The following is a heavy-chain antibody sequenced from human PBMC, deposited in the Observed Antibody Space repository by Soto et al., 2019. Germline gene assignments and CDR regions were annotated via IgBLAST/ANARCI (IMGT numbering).Heavy chain of an antibody. D-gene: IGHD3-16*01. V-gene: IGHV4-4*07. J-gene: IGHJ5*02. CDR1: GASLSRYY. Sequence: QVVLQESGPGVVKPSDTLSLTCNVSGASLSRYYWSWIRQPPGKGLEWIGRIYATGDTDYNPSLKRRISMAVDMTKKHFSLTLRTVTAADTAIYYCVRDATKNLRARFEPWGRGILVTVSS. CDR3: VRDATKNLRARFEP. CDR2: IYATGDT.